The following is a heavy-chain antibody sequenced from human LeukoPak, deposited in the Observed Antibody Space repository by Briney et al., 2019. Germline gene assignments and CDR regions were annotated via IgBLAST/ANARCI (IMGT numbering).Heavy chain of an antibody. V-gene: IGHV4-59*01. D-gene: IGHD6-19*01. CDR2: VYYSGST. Sequence: SETLSLTCTVSGGSISTYYWSWIRQPPGKGLEWIGYVYYSGSTNYNPSLMGRVTMSVDTSKNQFSLKLSSVTAADTAVYYCARGPRLVGNLNFDYWGQGTLVTVSS. J-gene: IGHJ4*02. CDR1: GGSISTYY. CDR3: ARGPRLVGNLNFDY.